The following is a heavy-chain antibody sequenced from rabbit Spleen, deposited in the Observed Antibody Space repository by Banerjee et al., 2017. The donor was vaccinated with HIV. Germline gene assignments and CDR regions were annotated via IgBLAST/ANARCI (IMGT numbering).Heavy chain of an antibody. J-gene: IGHJ6*01. CDR1: GFSFSSSYY. Sequence: QSLEESGGDMVKPGASLTLTCTASGFSFSSSYYMCWVRQAPGKGLEWIGCIYPDGSGSTAYASWAKGRFTISKTSSTTVTLQMTSLTAADTATYFCARDTGSSFSTYGMDLWGPGTLVTVS. CDR3: ARDTGSSFSTYGMDL. D-gene: IGHD8-1*01. CDR2: IYPDGSGST. V-gene: IGHV1S40*01.